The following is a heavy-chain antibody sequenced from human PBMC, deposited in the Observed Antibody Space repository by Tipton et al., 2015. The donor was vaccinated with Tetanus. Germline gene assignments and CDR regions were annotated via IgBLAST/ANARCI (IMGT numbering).Heavy chain of an antibody. CDR3: ARAPPFGGSYWYFDL. CDR2: VHYSGST. J-gene: IGHJ2*01. D-gene: IGHD3-10*01. V-gene: IGHV4-59*12. CDR1: GGSISSYY. Sequence: LRLSCTVSGGSISSYYWTWIRQPPGRGLEWIGYVHYSGSTNYSPSLRSRVTLSVDTSENQFSLKLSSLTAADTAVYYCARAPPFGGSYWYFDLWGRGTLVTVSS.